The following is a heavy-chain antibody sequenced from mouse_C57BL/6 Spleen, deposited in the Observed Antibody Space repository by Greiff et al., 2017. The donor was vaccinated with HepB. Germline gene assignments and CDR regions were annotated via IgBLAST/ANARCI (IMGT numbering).Heavy chain of an antibody. V-gene: IGHV1-82*01. J-gene: IGHJ3*01. CDR1: GYAFSSSW. Sequence: QVQLQQSGPELVKPGASVKISCKASGYAFSSSWMNWVKQRPGKGLEWIGRIYPGDGDTNYNGKFKGKATLTADKSSSTAYMQLSSLTSEDSAVYFCARSEAYSNYGFAYWGQGTLVTVSA. CDR3: ARSEAYSNYGFAY. D-gene: IGHD2-5*01. CDR2: IYPGDGDT.